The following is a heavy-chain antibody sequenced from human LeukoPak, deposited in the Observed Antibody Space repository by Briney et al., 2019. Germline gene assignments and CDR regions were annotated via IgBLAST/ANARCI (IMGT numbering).Heavy chain of an antibody. J-gene: IGHJ6*02. V-gene: IGHV4-59*08. CDR2: IYYSGST. CDR3: ARSDYYYYGMDV. Sequence: PSETLSLTCTVSGGSISSYYWSWIRQPPGKGLEWIGYIYYSGSTNYNPSLKSRVTISVDTSKNQFSLKLSSATAADTAVYYCARSDYYYYGMDVWGQGTTVTVSS. CDR1: GGSISSYY.